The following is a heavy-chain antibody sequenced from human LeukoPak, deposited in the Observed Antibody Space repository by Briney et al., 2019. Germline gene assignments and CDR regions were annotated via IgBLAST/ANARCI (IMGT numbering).Heavy chain of an antibody. CDR1: GFTFSSYE. V-gene: IGHV3-48*03. CDR3: ARGSGEEWLLYYYYYYMDV. J-gene: IGHJ6*03. Sequence: PGGSLRLSCAASGFTFSSYEMNWVRQAPGKGLEWVSYISSSGSTIYYADSVKGRFTISRDNAKNSLYLQMNSLRAEDTAVYYCARGSGEEWLLYYYYYYMDVWGKGTTVTISS. CDR2: ISSSGSTI. D-gene: IGHD3-3*01.